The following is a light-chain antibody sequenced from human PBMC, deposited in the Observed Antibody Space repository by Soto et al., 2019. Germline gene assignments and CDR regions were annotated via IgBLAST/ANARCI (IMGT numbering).Light chain of an antibody. J-gene: IGKJ4*01. V-gene: IGKV3-11*01. Sequence: IVLTQSPATLSLSLGERATLSCRASQSVSSNLAWYQQKPGQPPRLLIYDASNRATGIPARFSGSGSGTNFTLTTSSLEPEDFAVYYCQQRRIWPLTFGGGTKVEIK. CDR3: QQRRIWPLT. CDR2: DAS. CDR1: QSVSSN.